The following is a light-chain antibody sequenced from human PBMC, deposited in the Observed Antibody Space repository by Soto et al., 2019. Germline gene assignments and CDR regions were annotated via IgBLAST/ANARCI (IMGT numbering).Light chain of an antibody. CDR3: QRYDSFRT. V-gene: IGKV1-5*03. CDR2: KAS. Sequence: DIQMTQSPSTLSASVGDRVTITCRASQSISNWLAWYQQKPGKVPKLLIYKASTLESGVPSRFSGSAPGTEFTLTISSLQPDDFATYYCQRYDSFRTFGQGTKVDIK. J-gene: IGKJ1*01. CDR1: QSISNW.